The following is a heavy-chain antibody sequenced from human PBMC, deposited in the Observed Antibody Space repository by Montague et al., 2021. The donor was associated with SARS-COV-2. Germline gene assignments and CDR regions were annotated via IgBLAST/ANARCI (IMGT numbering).Heavy chain of an antibody. V-gene: IGHV4-34*01. CDR2: INHSGRT. J-gene: IGHJ6*02. CDR1: GGSFSAYY. D-gene: IGHD3-10*01. Sequence: SETLSLTCAVYGGSFSAYYWNWIRQPPGKGLEWIGDINHSGRTNXNPPLKSRVTVSLDTSKNQFSLKLRSVTAADTAVYYCARAVRGVIILSPYYAMDVWGQGTSVTVSS. CDR3: ARAVRGVIILSPYYAMDV.